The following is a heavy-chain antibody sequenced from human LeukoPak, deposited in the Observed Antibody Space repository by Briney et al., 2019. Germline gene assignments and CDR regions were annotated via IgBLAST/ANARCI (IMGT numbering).Heavy chain of an antibody. V-gene: IGHV3-23*01. J-gene: IGHJ6*03. D-gene: IGHD1-26*01. Sequence: SGGSLRLSCAASGFTFSSYAMRWVRQAPGKGLEWVSAISGSGGSTYYADSVKGRFTISRDNSKNTLYLQMNSLRVEDTALYYCARRGVTVGAPPYMDVWGKGTTVTVSS. CDR1: GFTFSSYA. CDR3: ARRGVTVGAPPYMDV. CDR2: ISGSGGST.